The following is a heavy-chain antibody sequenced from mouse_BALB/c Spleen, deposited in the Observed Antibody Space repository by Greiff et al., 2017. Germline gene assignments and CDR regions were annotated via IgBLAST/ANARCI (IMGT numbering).Heavy chain of an antibody. D-gene: IGHD2-2*01. CDR3: ARDGYDGGFAY. CDR2: INPSTGYT. CDR1: GYTFTSYW. V-gene: IGHV1-7*01. Sequence: QVHVKQSGAELAKPGASVKMSCKASGYTFTSYWMHWVKQRPGQGLEWIGYINPSTGYTEYNQKFKDKATLTADKSSSTAYMQLSSLTSEDSAVYYCARDGYDGGFAYWGQGTLVTVSA. J-gene: IGHJ3*01.